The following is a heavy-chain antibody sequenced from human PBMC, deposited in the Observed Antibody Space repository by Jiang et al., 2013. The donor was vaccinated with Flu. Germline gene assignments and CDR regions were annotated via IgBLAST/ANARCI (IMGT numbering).Heavy chain of an antibody. V-gene: IGHV1-3*01. D-gene: IGHD5-12*01. J-gene: IGHJ4*02. CDR2: INAGNGNT. CDR3: ARVYSGYDSTDFDY. Sequence: LEWMGWINAGNGNTKYSQKFQGRVTITRDTSASTAYMELSSLRSEDTAVYYCARVYSGYDSTDFDYWGQGTLVTVSS.